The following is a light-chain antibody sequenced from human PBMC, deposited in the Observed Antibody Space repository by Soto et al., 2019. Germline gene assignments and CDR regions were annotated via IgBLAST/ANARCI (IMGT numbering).Light chain of an antibody. Sequence: EIVLTQSPGTLSLSPGEGATLSCRASQSVSSNFLAWYQQKPGQAPGLLIYGASSRATGIPDRFSGSGSGTDFTLTISRLEPEDFAVYHCHQYGSAPRTFGQGTKVDIK. CDR2: GAS. V-gene: IGKV3-20*01. CDR3: HQYGSAPRT. J-gene: IGKJ1*01. CDR1: QSVSSNF.